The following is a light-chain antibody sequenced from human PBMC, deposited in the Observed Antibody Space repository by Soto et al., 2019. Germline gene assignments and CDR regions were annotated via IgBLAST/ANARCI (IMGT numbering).Light chain of an antibody. J-gene: IGLJ2*01. CDR1: SSDVGSYNL. CDR2: EVS. CDR3: CSYAGSSTYVV. V-gene: IGLV2-23*02. Sequence: QSVLTQPASVSGSPGQSITISCTGTSSDVGSYNLVSWYQQHPGKAPKLMIYEVSKRPSGVSKRFSGSKSGNTASLTISGLQAEDEADYYCCSYAGSSTYVVFGGGTKLTVL.